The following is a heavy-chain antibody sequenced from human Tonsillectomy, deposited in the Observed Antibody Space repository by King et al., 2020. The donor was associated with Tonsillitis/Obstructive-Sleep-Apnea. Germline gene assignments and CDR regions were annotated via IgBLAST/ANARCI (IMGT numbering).Heavy chain of an antibody. CDR1: GFTFSSYG. Sequence: VQLVESGGGVVQPGRSLRLSCAASGFTFSSYGMHWVRQAPGKGLEGVAVISYDGSNKYYADSVKGRFTISRDNSKNTLYLQMNSLRAEDTAVYYCATDYSNYGEDAFDIWGQGTMVTVSS. V-gene: IGHV3-30*03. CDR3: ATDYSNYGEDAFDI. J-gene: IGHJ3*02. CDR2: ISYDGSNK. D-gene: IGHD4-11*01.